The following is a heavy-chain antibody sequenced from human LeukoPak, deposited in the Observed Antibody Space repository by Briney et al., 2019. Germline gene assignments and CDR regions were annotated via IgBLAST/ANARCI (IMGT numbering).Heavy chain of an antibody. CDR1: GFTFSAFN. CDR2: ISTTSTTI. Sequence: PGGSLSLSCAASGFTFSAFNINWVRQAPGRELEWVSYISTTSTTIYYANSVNDRFTNSRDNVKNSLYLQMNTLKAEDTAVYYCARDPSAYSYGYISASRYSDYWGQGTLVTVSS. V-gene: IGHV3-48*04. J-gene: IGHJ4*02. D-gene: IGHD5-18*01. CDR3: ARDPSAYSYGYISASRYSDY.